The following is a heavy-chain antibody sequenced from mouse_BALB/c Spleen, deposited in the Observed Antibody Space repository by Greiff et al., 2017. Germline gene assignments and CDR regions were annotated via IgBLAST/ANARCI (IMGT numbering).Heavy chain of an antibody. Sequence: VQLQQSGAELARPGASVKLSCKASGYTFTSYWMQWVKQRPGQGLEWIGAIYPGDGDTRYTQKFKGKATLTADKSSSTAYMQLSSLASEDSAVYYCARGITNAMDYWGQGTSVTVSS. CDR3: ARGITNAMDY. CDR1: GYTFTSYW. J-gene: IGHJ4*01. V-gene: IGHV1-87*01. CDR2: IYPGDGDT. D-gene: IGHD2-4*01.